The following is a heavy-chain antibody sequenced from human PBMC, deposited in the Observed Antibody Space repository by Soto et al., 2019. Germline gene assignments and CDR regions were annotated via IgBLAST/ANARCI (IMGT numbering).Heavy chain of an antibody. CDR2: IYPGDSDT. CDR3: ARLVSSSWSYYYGMDV. J-gene: IGHJ6*02. V-gene: IGHV5-51*01. CDR1: GYSFTSFW. Sequence: PGESLKISCKGSGYSFTSFWIGWVRQMPGKGLEWMGIIYPGDSDTRYSPSFQGQVTISADKSISTAYLQWSSLKASDTAMYYCARLVSSSWSYYYGMDVWGQGTTVTVSS. D-gene: IGHD6-13*01.